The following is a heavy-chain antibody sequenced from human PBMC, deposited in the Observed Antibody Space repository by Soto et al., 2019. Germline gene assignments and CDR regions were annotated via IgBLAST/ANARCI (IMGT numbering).Heavy chain of an antibody. CDR2: IYQSGST. D-gene: IGHD6-13*01. CDR1: GGSISSSNW. V-gene: IGHV4-4*02. J-gene: IGHJ6*02. Sequence: QVQLQESGPGLVKPSGTLSLTCAVSGGSISSSNWWSWVRQPPGKGLEWIGEIYQSGSTNHNPSLKSRVTIPVDKSKNQFSLKLSSVTAADTAVYYCARVDIAAADYGMDVWGQGTTVTVSS. CDR3: ARVDIAAADYGMDV.